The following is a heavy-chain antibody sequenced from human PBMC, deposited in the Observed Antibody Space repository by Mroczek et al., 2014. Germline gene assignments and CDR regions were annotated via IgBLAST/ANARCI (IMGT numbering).Heavy chain of an antibody. V-gene: IGHV3-30*18. D-gene: IGHD3-22*01. CDR2: ISYDGSNK. CDR1: GFTFSSYG. CDR3: AKSYYCDSSGYYLYYYYGMDV. J-gene: IGHJ6*02. Sequence: ESGGGVVQPGRSLRLSCAASGFTFSSYGMHWVRQAPGKGLEWVAVISYDGSNKYYADSVKGRFTISRDNSKNTLYLQMNSLRAEDTAVYYCAKSYYCDSSGYYLYYYYGMDVWGQGTTVTVSS.